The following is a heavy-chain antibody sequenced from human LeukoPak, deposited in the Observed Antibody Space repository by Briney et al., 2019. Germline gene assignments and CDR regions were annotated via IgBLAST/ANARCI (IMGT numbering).Heavy chain of an antibody. V-gene: IGHV4-59*01. CDR3: ARGEPDSYGGPVEDY. J-gene: IGHJ4*02. CDR1: GGSISSYY. CDR2: IYYSGST. Sequence: SETLSLTCTVPGGSISSYYWSWIRQPPGKGLEWIGYIYYSGSTNYNPSLKNRGTISVDTSKNQFSLKLSSVTAADTAVYYCARGEPDSYGGPVEDYWGQGTLVTVSS. D-gene: IGHD5-18*01.